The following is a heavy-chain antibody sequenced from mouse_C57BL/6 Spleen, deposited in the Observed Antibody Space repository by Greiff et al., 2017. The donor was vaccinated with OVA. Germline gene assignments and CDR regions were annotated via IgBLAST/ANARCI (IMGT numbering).Heavy chain of an antibody. V-gene: IGHV1-82*01. CDR3: ARGTYYSNYFDY. Sequence: QVQLQQSGPELVKPGASVKISCKASGYAFSSSWMNWVKQRPGKGLKWIGRIYPGDGDTNYNGKFKGKATLTADKSSSTAYMQLSSLTSEDSAVYFCARGTYYSNYFDYWGQGTTLTVSS. D-gene: IGHD2-5*01. CDR2: IYPGDGDT. J-gene: IGHJ2*01. CDR1: GYAFSSSW.